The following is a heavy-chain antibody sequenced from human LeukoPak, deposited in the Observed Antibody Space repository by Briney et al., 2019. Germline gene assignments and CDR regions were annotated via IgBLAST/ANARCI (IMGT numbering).Heavy chain of an antibody. CDR3: ARERPSTCYYDSSGYPGGRYFDY. D-gene: IGHD3-22*01. CDR2: IYTSGST. J-gene: IGHJ4*02. CDR1: GGSISSYY. V-gene: IGHV4-4*07. Sequence: SETLSLTCTVSGGSISSYYWSWIRQPAGKGLEWIGRIYTSGSTNYNPSLKSRVTISVDKSKNQFSLKLSSVTAADTAVYYCARERPSTCYYDSSGYPGGRYFDYWGQGTLVTVSS.